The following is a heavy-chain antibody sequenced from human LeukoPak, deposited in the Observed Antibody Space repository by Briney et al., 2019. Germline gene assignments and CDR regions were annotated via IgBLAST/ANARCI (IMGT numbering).Heavy chain of an antibody. CDR3: ARLQAAAGQYYYYYYMDV. CDR2: INHSGST. J-gene: IGHJ6*03. CDR1: GGSFSGYY. Sequence: PSETLSLTCAVYGGSFSGYYWSWIRQPPGKGLEWIGEINHSGSTNYNPSLKSRVTISVDTSKNQFSLKLSSVTAADTAMYYCARLQAAAGQYYYYYYMDVWGKGTTVTVSS. D-gene: IGHD6-13*01. V-gene: IGHV4-34*01.